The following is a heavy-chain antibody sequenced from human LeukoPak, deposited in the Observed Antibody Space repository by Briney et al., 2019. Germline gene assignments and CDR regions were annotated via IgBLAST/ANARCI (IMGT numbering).Heavy chain of an antibody. D-gene: IGHD6-13*01. V-gene: IGHV4-39*07. Sequence: SETLSLTCTVSGGSISSSSYFWGWIRQPPGKGLEWIGSISYSGSTYYNPSLKSRVTISVGTSKNQFSLKLNSVTAADTAVYYCARKISAAGSRWFDPWGQGTLVTVSS. J-gene: IGHJ5*02. CDR1: GGSISSSSYF. CDR2: ISYSGST. CDR3: ARKISAAGSRWFDP.